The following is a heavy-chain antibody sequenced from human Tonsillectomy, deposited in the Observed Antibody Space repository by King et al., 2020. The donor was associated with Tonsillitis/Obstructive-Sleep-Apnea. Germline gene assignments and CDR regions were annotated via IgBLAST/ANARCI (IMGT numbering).Heavy chain of an antibody. J-gene: IGHJ4*02. CDR2: IYPIDSDT. D-gene: IGHD1-1*01. Sequence: VQLVESGAEVKKPGESLTISCKGSGYSFTDYWIGWVRQMPGKGLEWMGIIYPIDSDTRYSPSFQGQVTISADKSISTAFLQWSSLKASDTAIYYCARHKSGRTEFDYWGQGTRVTVSS. CDR3: ARHKSGRTEFDY. V-gene: IGHV5-51*01. CDR1: GYSFTDYW.